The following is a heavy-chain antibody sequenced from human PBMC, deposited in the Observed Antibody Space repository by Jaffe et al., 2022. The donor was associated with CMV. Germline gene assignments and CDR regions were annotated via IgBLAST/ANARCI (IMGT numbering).Heavy chain of an antibody. J-gene: IGHJ4*02. Sequence: QVQLQQWGAGLLKPSETLSLTCAVYGGSFSGYYWSWIRQPPGKGLEWIGEINHSGSTNYNPSLKSRVTISVDTSKNQFSLKLSSVTAADTAVYYCARYCSGGSCSLTPFDYWGQGTLVTVSS. CDR1: GGSFSGYY. CDR2: INHSGST. V-gene: IGHV4-34*01. CDR3: ARYCSGGSCSLTPFDY. D-gene: IGHD2-15*01.